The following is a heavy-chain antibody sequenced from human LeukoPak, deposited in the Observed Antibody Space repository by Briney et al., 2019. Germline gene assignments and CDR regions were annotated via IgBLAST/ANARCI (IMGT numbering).Heavy chain of an antibody. CDR2: ISSSSSYI. CDR1: GFTFSSYS. CDR3: ARDLSGTYPFDL. D-gene: IGHD1-26*01. Sequence: PGGSLRLSCAASGFTFSSYSMNWVRQAPGKGLEWVSSISSSSSYIYYADSVKGRFTISRDNAKNSLYLQMNSLRDEDTAVYYCARDLSGTYPFDLWGQGTLVTVSS. J-gene: IGHJ4*02. V-gene: IGHV3-21*01.